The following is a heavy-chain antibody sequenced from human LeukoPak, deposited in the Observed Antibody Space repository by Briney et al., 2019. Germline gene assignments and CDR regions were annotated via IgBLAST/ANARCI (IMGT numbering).Heavy chain of an antibody. CDR3: ATLGYCSSTSCYGYYYGMDV. D-gene: IGHD2-2*01. CDR2: ISGSGGST. V-gene: IGHV3-23*01. Sequence: GGSLRLSCTASGLTFSGYTMSWVRQAPGKGLEWVSGISGSGGSTYYADSVKGRFTISRDNSKNTLYLQMNTLRAEDTAVYYCATLGYCSSTSCYGYYYGMDVWGQGTTVTVSS. CDR1: GLTFSGYT. J-gene: IGHJ6*02.